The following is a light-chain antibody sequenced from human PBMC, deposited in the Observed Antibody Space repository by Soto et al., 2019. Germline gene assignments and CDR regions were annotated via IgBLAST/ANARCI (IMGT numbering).Light chain of an antibody. CDR1: SSDIGASNY. CDR3: YSWNSNSDTHYV. Sequence: QSALTQPASVSGSPGQSITISCTGTSSDIGASNYVSWYQQHPGQAPNLMIYDVNNRPSGISDRFSGSKSGNTASLTISGLQAEDEADYYCYSWNSNSDTHYVFGTGTKLTVL. V-gene: IGLV2-14*03. CDR2: DVN. J-gene: IGLJ1*01.